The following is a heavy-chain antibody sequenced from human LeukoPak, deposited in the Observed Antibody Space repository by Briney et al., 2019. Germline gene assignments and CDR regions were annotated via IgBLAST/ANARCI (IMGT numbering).Heavy chain of an antibody. CDR1: GGSISSYY. D-gene: IGHD2-2*01. V-gene: IGHV4-4*09. J-gene: IGHJ5*02. Sequence: PSETLSLTCTVSGGSISSYYWSWIRQPPGKGLEWIGYIYTSGSTNYNPSLKSRVTISVDTSKNQLSLKLSSVTAADTAVYYCARHLGYCSSTSCYSLSWFDPWGQGTLVTVSS. CDR2: IYTSGST. CDR3: ARHLGYCSSTSCYSLSWFDP.